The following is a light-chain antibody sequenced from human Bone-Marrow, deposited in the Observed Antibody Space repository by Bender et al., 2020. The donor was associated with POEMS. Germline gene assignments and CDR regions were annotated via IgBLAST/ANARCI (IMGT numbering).Light chain of an antibody. CDR2: DVT. V-gene: IGLV2-14*03. CDR1: SSDVGGYKF. CDR3: SSYTISTTWV. J-gene: IGLJ3*02. Sequence: QSALTQPASVSGSPGQSITISCTGTSSDVGGYKFVSWYQQHPGKAPKLMIYDVTNRPSGVSNRFSGSKSGNTASLTISGLQAEDEAHYYCSSYTISTTWVFGGGTKLTVL.